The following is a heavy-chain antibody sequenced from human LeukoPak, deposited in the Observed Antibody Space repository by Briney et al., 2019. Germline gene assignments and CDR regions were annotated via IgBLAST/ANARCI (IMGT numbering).Heavy chain of an antibody. CDR3: ARPRSYSSSGIFDY. CDR1: GGSFSGYY. V-gene: IGHV4-34*01. D-gene: IGHD6-6*01. CDR2: INHSGST. J-gene: IGHJ4*02. Sequence: SETLSLTCAVYGGSFSGYYWSWIRQPPGKGLEWIGEINHSGSTNYNPSLKSRVTISVDTSKNQFSLKLSSVTAADTAVYYCARPRSYSSSGIFDYWGQGTLVTVSS.